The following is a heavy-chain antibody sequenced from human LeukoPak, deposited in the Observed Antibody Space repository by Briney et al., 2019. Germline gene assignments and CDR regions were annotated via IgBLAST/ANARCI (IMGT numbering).Heavy chain of an antibody. D-gene: IGHD3-3*01. CDR1: GYTFTSYD. CDR2: MNPNSGNT. Sequence: GASVKVSCKASGYTFTSYDISWVRQATGQGLEWMGWMNPNSGNTGYAQKFQGRVTMTRNTSISTAYMELSSLRSEDTAVYYCARDTYYDFWSGYYRGLGDAFDIWGQGTMVTVSS. CDR3: ARDTYYDFWSGYYRGLGDAFDI. V-gene: IGHV1-8*01. J-gene: IGHJ3*02.